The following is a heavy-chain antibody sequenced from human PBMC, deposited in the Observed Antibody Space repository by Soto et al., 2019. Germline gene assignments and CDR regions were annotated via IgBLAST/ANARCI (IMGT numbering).Heavy chain of an antibody. CDR1: GFSLSTVGVG. CDR2: TYWDDDN. Sequence: QITLQESGPTLVKPTQTLTLTCTFSGFSLSTVGVGVGWIRQPPGKALEWLALTYWDDDNRYRPSLRHRLTITKDIYTNQVVLTLADVDPVDTATYYCVPLLFMEPGDYWGQGILVTVSS. V-gene: IGHV2-5*02. D-gene: IGHD3-3*01. J-gene: IGHJ4*02. CDR3: VPLLFMEPGDY.